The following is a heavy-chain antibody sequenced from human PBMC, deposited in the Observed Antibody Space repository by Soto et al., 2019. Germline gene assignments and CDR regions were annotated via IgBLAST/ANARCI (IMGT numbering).Heavy chain of an antibody. Sequence: GGSLRLSCAASGFTFSSYAMHWVRQAPGKGLEWVAVISYDGSNKYYADSVKGRFTISRDNSKNTLYLQMNSLRAEDTAVDYCARGVRINSDPYCSGGSCYSGIDYYYYGMDVWGQGTTVTVSS. CDR3: ARGVRINSDPYCSGGSCYSGIDYYYYGMDV. J-gene: IGHJ6*02. V-gene: IGHV3-30-3*01. CDR2: ISYDGSNK. CDR1: GFTFSSYA. D-gene: IGHD2-15*01.